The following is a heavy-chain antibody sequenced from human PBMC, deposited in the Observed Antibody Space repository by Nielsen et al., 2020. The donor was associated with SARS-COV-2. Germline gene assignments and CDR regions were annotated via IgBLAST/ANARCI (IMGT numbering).Heavy chain of an antibody. V-gene: IGHV6-1*01. J-gene: IGHJ4*02. D-gene: IGHD2-21*02. CDR1: GDSVSSNSAA. CDR3: ARDRYCGGDCYSAYFDY. Sequence: SQTLSLTCAISGDSVSSNSAAWNWIRQSPSRGLEWLGRTYYRSKWYNDYAVSVKSRITINPDTSKNQFSLKLSSVTAADTAVYYCARDRYCGGDCYSAYFDYWGQGTLVTVSS. CDR2: TYYRSKWYN.